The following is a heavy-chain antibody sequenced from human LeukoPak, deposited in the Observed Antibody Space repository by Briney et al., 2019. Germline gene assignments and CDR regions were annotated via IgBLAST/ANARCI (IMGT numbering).Heavy chain of an antibody. CDR1: GFTFSSYA. CDR3: AKDQVMGVQWLDRTPSDY. CDR2: ISGSGGST. Sequence: SGGSLRLSCAASGFTFSSYAISWVRQAPGKGLEWVSAISGSGGSTYYADSVKGRFTISRDNSKNTLYLQMNSLRAEDTAVYYCAKDQVMGVQWLDRTPSDYWGQGTLVTVSS. J-gene: IGHJ4*02. V-gene: IGHV3-23*01. D-gene: IGHD6-19*01.